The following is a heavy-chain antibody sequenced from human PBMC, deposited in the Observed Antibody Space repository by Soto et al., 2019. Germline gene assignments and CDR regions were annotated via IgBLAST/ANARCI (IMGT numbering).Heavy chain of an antibody. CDR3: ARAYPMGRDSSGYYVNWFDP. V-gene: IGHV4-31*03. J-gene: IGHJ5*02. D-gene: IGHD3-22*01. Sequence: QVQLQESGPGLVKPSQTLSLTCTVSGGSISSGGYYWSWIRQHPGKGLEWIGYIYYSGSTYYNPSLKSRVTISVDTSKNQFSLKLSSVTAADTAVYYCARAYPMGRDSSGYYVNWFDPWGQGTLVTVSS. CDR1: GGSISSGGYY. CDR2: IYYSGST.